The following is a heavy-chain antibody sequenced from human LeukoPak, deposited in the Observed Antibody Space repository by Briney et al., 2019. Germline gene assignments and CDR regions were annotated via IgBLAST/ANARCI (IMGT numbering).Heavy chain of an antibody. D-gene: IGHD5-12*01. V-gene: IGHV3-30*02. Sequence: GGSLRLSCTASGFTFGDYAMSWVRQAPGKGLEWVAFIRYDGSNKYYADSVKGRFTISRDNSKNTLYLQMNSLRAEDTAVYYCAREKLDLGYSSYAFDYWGQGTLVTVSS. CDR3: AREKLDLGYSSYAFDY. J-gene: IGHJ4*02. CDR2: IRYDGSNK. CDR1: GFTFGDYA.